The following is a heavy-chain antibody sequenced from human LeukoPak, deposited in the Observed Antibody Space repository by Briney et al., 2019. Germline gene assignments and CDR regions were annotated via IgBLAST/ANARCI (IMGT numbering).Heavy chain of an antibody. CDR2: INHSGST. V-gene: IGHV4-34*01. Sequence: SETLSHTCAVYGGSFSGYYWSWIRQPPGKGLEWIGEINHSGSTNYNPSLKSRVTISVDTSKNQFSLKLSSVTAADTAVYYCARVGYYGSGSYWPLYWGQGTLVTVSS. D-gene: IGHD3-10*01. CDR3: ARVGYYGSGSYWPLY. CDR1: GGSFSGYY. J-gene: IGHJ4*02.